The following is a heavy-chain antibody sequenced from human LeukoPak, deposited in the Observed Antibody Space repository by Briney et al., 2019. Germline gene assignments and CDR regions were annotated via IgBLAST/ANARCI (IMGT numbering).Heavy chain of an antibody. CDR2: IYHSGST. J-gene: IGHJ5*02. CDR3: ARVIVVVPAAMVPYNWFDP. CDR1: GASISTYY. Sequence: SETLSLTCTVSGASISTYYWGWIRQPPGKGLEWIGSIYHSGSTYYNPSLKSRVTISVDTSKNQFSLKLSSVTAADTAVYYCARVIVVVPAAMVPYNWFDPWGQGTLVTVSS. D-gene: IGHD2-2*01. V-gene: IGHV4-38-2*02.